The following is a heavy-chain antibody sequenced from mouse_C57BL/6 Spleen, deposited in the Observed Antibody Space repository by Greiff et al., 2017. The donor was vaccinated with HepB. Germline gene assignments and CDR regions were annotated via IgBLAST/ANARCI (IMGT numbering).Heavy chain of an antibody. J-gene: IGHJ2*01. CDR1: GYAFSSSW. CDR2: IYPGDGDT. Sequence: QVQLQQSGPELVKPGASVKISCKASGYAFSSSWMNWVKQRPGKGLEWIGRIYPGDGDTNYNGKFKGKATLTADKSSSTAYMQLSSLTSEDSAVYFCARMNDYYGSSYDYWGQGTTLTVSS. CDR3: ARMNDYYGSSYDY. D-gene: IGHD1-1*01. V-gene: IGHV1-82*01.